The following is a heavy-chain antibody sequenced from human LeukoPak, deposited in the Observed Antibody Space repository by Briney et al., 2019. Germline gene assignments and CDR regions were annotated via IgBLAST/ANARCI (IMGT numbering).Heavy chain of an antibody. V-gene: IGHV1-2*02. D-gene: IGHD4-11*01. Sequence: ASVTVSCKASGYTFSDYYMHWVRQAPGQGLEWMGWINPNSGGTNYAQNFQGRVTMTRDTSISTAYMELTRLRSDDTAVYYCAIDYSNYVVGYYFDYWGQGTLVTVSS. CDR3: AIDYSNYVVGYYFDY. J-gene: IGHJ4*02. CDR2: INPNSGGT. CDR1: GYTFSDYY.